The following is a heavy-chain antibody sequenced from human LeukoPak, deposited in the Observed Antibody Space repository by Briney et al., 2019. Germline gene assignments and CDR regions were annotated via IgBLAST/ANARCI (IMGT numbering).Heavy chain of an antibody. Sequence: GGSLRLSCAASGFTFSSYSMNWVRQAPGKGLEWVSSISSSSNYIYYADSVKGRFTISRDNAKNSLFLQMSSLRAEDTAVYYCARGLESLDYWGQGTLGTVSS. CDR1: GFTFSSYS. J-gene: IGHJ4*02. V-gene: IGHV3-21*01. CDR3: ARGLESLDY. CDR2: ISSSSNYI. D-gene: IGHD5-24*01.